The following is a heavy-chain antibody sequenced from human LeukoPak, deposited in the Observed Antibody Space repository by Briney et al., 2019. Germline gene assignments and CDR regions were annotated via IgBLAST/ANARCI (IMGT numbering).Heavy chain of an antibody. CDR1: GYTFTSYY. Sequence: ASVKVSCKASGYTFTSYYMHWVRQAPGQGLEWRGIINPSGGSTSYAQKFQGRVTMTRDMSTSTVYMELSSLRSEDTAVYYCARDHIAARLSLDYWGQGTLVTVSS. CDR2: INPSGGST. J-gene: IGHJ4*02. V-gene: IGHV1-46*01. CDR3: ARDHIAARLSLDY. D-gene: IGHD6-6*01.